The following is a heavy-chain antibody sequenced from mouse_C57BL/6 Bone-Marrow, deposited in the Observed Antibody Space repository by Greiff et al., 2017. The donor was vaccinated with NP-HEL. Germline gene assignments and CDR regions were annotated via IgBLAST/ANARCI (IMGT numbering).Heavy chain of an antibody. Sequence: QVQLQQPGAELVKPGASVKLSCKASGYTFTSYWMHWVKQRPGQGLEWIGMIHPNSGSTNYNEKFKSKATLTVDQSSSTAYMQLSSLTSEDSAVYYCARGGYGTWFAYWGQGTLVTVSA. CDR3: ARGGYGTWFAY. D-gene: IGHD3-1*01. J-gene: IGHJ3*01. CDR2: IHPNSGST. V-gene: IGHV1-64*01. CDR1: GYTFTSYW.